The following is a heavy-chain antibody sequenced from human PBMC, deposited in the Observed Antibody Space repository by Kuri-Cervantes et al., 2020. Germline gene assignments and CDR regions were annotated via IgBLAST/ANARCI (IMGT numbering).Heavy chain of an antibody. CDR1: GFTFSSYG. CDR2: ISYDGSNK. Sequence: GEPLKISCAASGFTFSSYGMHWVRQAPGKGLEWVAVISYDGSNKYYADSVKGRFTISRDNSKNTLYLQMNSLRAEDTAVYYCAIMGYSGYDFFYWGQGTLVTVSS. V-gene: IGHV3-30*03. CDR3: AIMGYSGYDFFY. D-gene: IGHD5-12*01. J-gene: IGHJ4*02.